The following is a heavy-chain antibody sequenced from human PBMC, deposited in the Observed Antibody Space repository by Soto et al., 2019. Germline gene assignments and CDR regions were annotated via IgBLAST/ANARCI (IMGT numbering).Heavy chain of an antibody. CDR1: GGSVTSGSYY. CDR3: AREWGLLPYYVMNV. J-gene: IGHJ6*02. V-gene: IGHV4-61*03. Sequence: SETLSLTCSVSGGSVTSGSYYWTWLRQPPGKGLEWIGYISYTGRTKYNPSLQSRVTISVDTSKTDFSLNLSSVTAADTAVYFCAREWGLLPYYVMNVWGHGTAVTVSS. D-gene: IGHD7-27*01. CDR2: ISYTGRT.